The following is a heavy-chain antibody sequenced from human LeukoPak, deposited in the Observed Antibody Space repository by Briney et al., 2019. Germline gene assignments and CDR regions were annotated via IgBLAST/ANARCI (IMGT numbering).Heavy chain of an antibody. Sequence: ASVKVSCKASGYTFTSYGISWVRQAPGQGLEWMGWISAYNGNTNYAQKLQGRVTMTTDTSTSTAYMELRSLRSDDTAVYYCARDGESDSSPSSDYGMDVWGQGTTVTVSS. CDR2: ISAYNGNT. V-gene: IGHV1-18*01. J-gene: IGHJ6*02. CDR3: ARDGESDSSPSSDYGMDV. D-gene: IGHD6-6*01. CDR1: GYTFTSYG.